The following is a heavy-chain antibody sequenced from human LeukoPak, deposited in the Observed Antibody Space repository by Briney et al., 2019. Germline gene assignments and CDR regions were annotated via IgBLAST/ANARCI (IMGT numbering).Heavy chain of an antibody. D-gene: IGHD6-13*01. CDR1: GFTFSNYG. V-gene: IGHV3-33*01. J-gene: IGHJ4*02. Sequence: GGSLRLSCAASGFTFSNYGMHWVRQAPGKGLEWVAVIWHDGSNKYYADSVKGRFTISRDNSKNTVYLQMNSLRVEDTAVYYCARGGAAVDYWGQGTLVTVSS. CDR2: IWHDGSNK. CDR3: ARGGAAVDY.